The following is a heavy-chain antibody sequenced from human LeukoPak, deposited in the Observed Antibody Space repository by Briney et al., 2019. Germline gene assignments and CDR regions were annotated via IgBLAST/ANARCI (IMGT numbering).Heavy chain of an antibody. D-gene: IGHD5-12*01. CDR1: FASFSGSN. CDR2: SNYNAST. CDR3: ARGGYSGYVY. V-gene: IGHV4-34*01. Sequence: AAPLSPTCAVDFASFSGSNWSWIRQPPRGRLECIGESNYNASTNYNPSLKSRDNITVDTYKNLVSLKLSAMTAADTAVYCCARGGYSGYVYWGQGTLVTVSS. J-gene: IGHJ4*02.